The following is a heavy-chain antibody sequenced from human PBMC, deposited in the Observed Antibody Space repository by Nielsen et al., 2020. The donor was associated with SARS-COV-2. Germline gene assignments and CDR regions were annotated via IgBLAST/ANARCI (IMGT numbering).Heavy chain of an antibody. CDR2: ISGGGST. CDR3: ASEVGGSYRDFDY. Sequence: GESLKISCAASGFSFSTYAMSWVRQAPGKGLEWVSGISGGGSTFYAESVRGRFTVSRENFRNTLYLEMNSLRVEDTALYYCASEVGGSYRDFDYWGQGILVTVSS. D-gene: IGHD3-16*02. J-gene: IGHJ4*02. CDR1: GFSFSTYA. V-gene: IGHV3-23*01.